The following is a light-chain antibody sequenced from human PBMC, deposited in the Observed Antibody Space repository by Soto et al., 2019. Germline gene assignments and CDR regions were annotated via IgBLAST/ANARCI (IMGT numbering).Light chain of an antibody. CDR1: SSDVGGYNY. V-gene: IGLV2-11*01. CDR2: DVS. Sequence: SVVTQPRSVSGSRGQSVTISCTGTSSDVGGYNYVSWYQQHPGKAPKLMIYDVSKRPSGVPDRFSGSKSGNTASLTISGLQAQDEADYYCCSYAGSYTYVFGTGTKVTVL. J-gene: IGLJ1*01. CDR3: CSYAGSYTYV.